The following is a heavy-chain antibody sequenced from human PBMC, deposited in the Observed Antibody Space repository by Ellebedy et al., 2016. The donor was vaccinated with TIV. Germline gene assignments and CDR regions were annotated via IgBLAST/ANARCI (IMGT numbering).Heavy chain of an antibody. CDR2: INHSGST. Sequence: MPSETLSLTCAVYGGSFSGYYWSWIRQPPGKGLEWIGEINHSGSTNYNPSLKSRVTISVDTSKNQFSLKMSSVTAADTAVYYCARFWSDDIWDYWGQGTLVTVSS. CDR1: GGSFSGYY. CDR3: ARFWSDDIWDY. D-gene: IGHD3-3*01. V-gene: IGHV4-34*01. J-gene: IGHJ4*02.